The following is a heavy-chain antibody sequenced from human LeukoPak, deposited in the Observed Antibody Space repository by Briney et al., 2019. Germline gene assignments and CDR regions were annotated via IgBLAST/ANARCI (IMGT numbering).Heavy chain of an antibody. V-gene: IGHV3-23*01. CDR2: VSGSAFST. CDR3: AKLGYCSGGSCYRSFSF. CDR1: GGSFSGYY. D-gene: IGHD2-15*01. J-gene: IGHJ4*02. Sequence: ETLSLTCAVYGGSFSGYYMSWVRQAPGKGLEWVSAVSGSAFSTYYADSVKGRFTISRDNSKNTLYLQMNSLRAEDTAVYYCAKLGYCSGGSCYRSFSFWGQGTLVTVSS.